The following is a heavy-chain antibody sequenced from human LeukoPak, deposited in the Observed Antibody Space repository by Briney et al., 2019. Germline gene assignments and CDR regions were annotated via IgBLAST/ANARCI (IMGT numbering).Heavy chain of an antibody. CDR1: GGSFSAHY. CDR3: ARLLDYDNSCDPDTFDM. CDR2: VNYSGRT. D-gene: IGHD3-22*01. Sequence: PSETLALTCTVPGGSFSAHYWSWIRQAPGKGLEWIACVNYSGRTKYNPSLRSRVTISLDTSNNHLSPQLRSVTAADTAVFYCARLLDYDNSCDPDTFDMWGQGTMVTVSS. V-gene: IGHV4-59*11. J-gene: IGHJ3*02.